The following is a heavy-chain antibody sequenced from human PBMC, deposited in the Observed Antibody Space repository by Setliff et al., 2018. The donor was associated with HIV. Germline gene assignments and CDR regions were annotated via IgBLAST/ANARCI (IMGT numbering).Heavy chain of an antibody. D-gene: IGHD2-21*02. V-gene: IGHV4-61*02. CDR3: ARHDGTYCGGDCYLLGYFDL. CDR1: GGSISSSSYY. CDR2: IYITGST. Sequence: PSETLSLTCTVSGGSISSSSYYWSWIRQPAGKGLEWIGRIYITGSTSYNPSLKSRVTISIDTSKSQFSLKLSSVTAADTAVYYCARHDGTYCGGDCYLLGYFDLWGRGTLVTVSS. J-gene: IGHJ2*01.